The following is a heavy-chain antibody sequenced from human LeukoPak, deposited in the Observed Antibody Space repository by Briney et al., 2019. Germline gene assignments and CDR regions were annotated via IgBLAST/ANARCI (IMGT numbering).Heavy chain of an antibody. V-gene: IGHV4-34*01. D-gene: IGHD3-22*01. J-gene: IGHJ4*02. CDR2: INHSGST. CDR1: GGSFSGYY. Sequence: SETLSLTCAVYGGSFSGYYWSWIRQPPGKGLEWIGEINHSGSTNYNPSLRSRVTISVDTSKNQFSLKLSSVTAADTAVYYCARATGYYYDSSGYLGFDYWGQGTLVTVSS. CDR3: ARATGYYYDSSGYLGFDY.